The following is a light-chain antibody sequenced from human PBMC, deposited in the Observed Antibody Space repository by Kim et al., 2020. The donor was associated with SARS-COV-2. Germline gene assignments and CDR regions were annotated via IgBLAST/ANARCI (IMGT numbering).Light chain of an antibody. J-gene: IGLJ3*02. CDR1: NIGIKS. CDR2: YDS. Sequence: APGKTARITCGGNNIGIKSVHWYQRKPGQAPVLVIYYDSDRPSGIPERFSGSNSGNTATLTIRRVESGDEADYYCQVCDSSSDHPVFGGGTKLTVL. CDR3: QVCDSSSDHPV. V-gene: IGLV3-21*04.